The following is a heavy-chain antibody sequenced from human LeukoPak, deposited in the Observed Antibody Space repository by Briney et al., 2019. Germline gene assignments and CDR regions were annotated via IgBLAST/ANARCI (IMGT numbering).Heavy chain of an antibody. Sequence: SVKVSCKASGGTFSSYAISWVRQAPGQGLEWMGGIIPIFGTANYAQKFQGRVTITADKSTSTAYMELSSLRSEDTAVYYCARGTTVTRSHYYYMDVWSKGTTVTVSS. V-gene: IGHV1-69*06. CDR3: ARGTTVTRSHYYYMDV. J-gene: IGHJ6*03. CDR2: IIPIFGTA. D-gene: IGHD4-17*01. CDR1: GGTFSSYA.